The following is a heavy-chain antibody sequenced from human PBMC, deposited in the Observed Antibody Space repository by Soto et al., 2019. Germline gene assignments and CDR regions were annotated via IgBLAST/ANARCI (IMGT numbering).Heavy chain of an antibody. Sequence: QVQLVQSGAEVKKPGSSVKVTCKASGGTFSNYAINWVRQAPGQGLEWMGGIIPMFRKANYAQKFQARVTITADESTSTAYMELSSLRSEDSAVYFCAKAGYNYGLDYWGQGTLVTVSS. CDR2: IIPMFRKA. CDR1: GGTFSNYA. D-gene: IGHD5-18*01. CDR3: AKAGYNYGLDY. V-gene: IGHV1-69*12. J-gene: IGHJ4*02.